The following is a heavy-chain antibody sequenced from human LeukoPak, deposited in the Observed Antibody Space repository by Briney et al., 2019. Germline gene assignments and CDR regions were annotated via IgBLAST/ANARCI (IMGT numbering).Heavy chain of an antibody. CDR1: GGTFSSYT. V-gene: IGHV1-69*02. CDR3: ARSAVVVPATWA. Sequence: ASVKVPCKASGGTFSSYTISWVRQAPGQGLEWMGRIIPILGIANYAQKFQGRVTITADKSTSTAYMELSSLRSEDTAVYYCARSAVVVPATWAWGQGTLVTVSS. CDR2: IIPILGIA. J-gene: IGHJ4*02. D-gene: IGHD2-2*01.